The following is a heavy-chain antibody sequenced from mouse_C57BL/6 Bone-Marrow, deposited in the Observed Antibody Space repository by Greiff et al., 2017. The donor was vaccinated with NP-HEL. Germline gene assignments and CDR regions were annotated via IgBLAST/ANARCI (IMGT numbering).Heavy chain of an antibody. D-gene: IGHD2-2*01. J-gene: IGHJ2*01. Sequence: VQLQQSGPELVKPGASVKMSCKASGSTFTDYNMHWVKQSHGKSLEWIGYINPNNGGTSYNQKFKGKATLTVNKSSSTAYMELRSLTSEDSAVYYCARVPLLWLRRGYYFDYWGQGTTLTVSS. CDR1: GSTFTDYN. V-gene: IGHV1-22*01. CDR3: ARVPLLWLRRGYYFDY. CDR2: INPNNGGT.